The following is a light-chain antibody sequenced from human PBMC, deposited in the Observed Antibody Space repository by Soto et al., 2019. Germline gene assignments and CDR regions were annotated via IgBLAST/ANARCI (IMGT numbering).Light chain of an antibody. CDR2: KAS. J-gene: IGKJ1*01. V-gene: IGKV1-5*03. CDR1: QTIYSW. Sequence: DTQMTQSPSILSASVGDRVTITCRASQTIYSWLAWYQQKPGQAPRLLIHKASTVETGVPSRFSGSGYGSEFTLIISSLQPDDFATYYCQQYNSYSWTFGQGTKVDIK. CDR3: QQYNSYSWT.